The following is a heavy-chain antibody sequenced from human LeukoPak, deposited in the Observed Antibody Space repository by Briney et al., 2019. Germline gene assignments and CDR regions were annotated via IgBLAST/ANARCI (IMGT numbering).Heavy chain of an antibody. Sequence: PSETLSLTCTVSGVSISSGGYYWSWIRQPPGKGLEWIGYIYHSGSTYYNPSLKSRVTISVDTSKNQFSLKLNSVTAANTAVYYCARQGQLEVVDYWGQGTLVTVSS. D-gene: IGHD6-6*01. J-gene: IGHJ4*02. CDR2: IYHSGST. V-gene: IGHV4-30-2*01. CDR1: GVSISSGGYY. CDR3: ARQGQLEVVDY.